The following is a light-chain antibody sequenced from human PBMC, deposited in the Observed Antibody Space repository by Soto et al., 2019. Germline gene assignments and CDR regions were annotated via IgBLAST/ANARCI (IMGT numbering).Light chain of an antibody. CDR3: SSYINSSTLV. Sequence: QSALTQPASVSGSPGQSITISCTGTRSDVGGYNFVSWYQQHPGKAPKLMIYEDSNRPSGVSNRFSGSKSGNTASLTISGLQADDEADYYCSSYINSSTLVFGGGTKLTVL. CDR1: RSDVGGYNF. CDR2: EDS. J-gene: IGLJ3*02. V-gene: IGLV2-14*01.